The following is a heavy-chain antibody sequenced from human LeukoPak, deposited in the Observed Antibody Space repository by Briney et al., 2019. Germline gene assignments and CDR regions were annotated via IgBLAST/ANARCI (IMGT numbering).Heavy chain of an antibody. Sequence: PSETLSLTCAVSGGSISSSNWWSWVRQPPGKGLEWIGEIYHSGSTNYNPSLKSRVTMSVDTSKNQFSLKLSSVTAADTAVYYCAREESYYYDSSGYPDAFDIWGQGTMVTVSS. V-gene: IGHV4-4*02. CDR3: AREESYYYDSSGYPDAFDI. D-gene: IGHD3-22*01. J-gene: IGHJ3*02. CDR2: IYHSGST. CDR1: GGSISSSNW.